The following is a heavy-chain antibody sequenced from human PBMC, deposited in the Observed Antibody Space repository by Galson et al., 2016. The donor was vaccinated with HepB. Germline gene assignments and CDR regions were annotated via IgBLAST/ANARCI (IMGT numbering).Heavy chain of an antibody. J-gene: IGHJ6*02. Sequence: SETLSLTCAVSGGSISSSTWWTWVRQPPGKGLEWVGEIYQTESPNYNPSPKSRVTISIDKSKNQFSPKLTSVTAADTAVYYCARKPPPVAYYGLDVWGQGAAVTVSS. CDR1: GGSISSSTW. CDR3: ARKPPPVAYYGLDV. CDR2: IYQTESP. V-gene: IGHV4-4*02.